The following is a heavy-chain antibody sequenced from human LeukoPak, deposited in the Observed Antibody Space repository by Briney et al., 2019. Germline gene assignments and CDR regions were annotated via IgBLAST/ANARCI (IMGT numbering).Heavy chain of an antibody. CDR1: GFTFSSYA. J-gene: IGHJ4*02. CDR3: AKDPGGYGDYLDY. CDR2: ISGSGGST. V-gene: IGHV3-23*01. Sequence: GGSLRLSCAASGFTFSSYAMSWVRQAPGKGLEWVSAISGSGGSTSYADSVKGRFTTSRDNSKKTLYLQMKSLRAEDTAVYYCAKDPGGYGDYLDYWGQGTLVTVSS. D-gene: IGHD4-17*01.